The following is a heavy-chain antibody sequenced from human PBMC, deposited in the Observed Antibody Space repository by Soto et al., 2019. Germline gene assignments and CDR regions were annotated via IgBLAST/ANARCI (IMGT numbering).Heavy chain of an antibody. D-gene: IGHD3-9*01. CDR1: GFTFSDYY. Sequence: GGSLRLSCAASGFTFSDYYMSWIRQAPGKGLEWVSYISSSGSTIYYADSVKGRFTISRDNAKNSLYLQMNSLRAEDTAVYYCARVHKYYDILTGYYKLYYFDYWGQGTLVTVSS. CDR2: ISSSGSTI. J-gene: IGHJ4*02. V-gene: IGHV3-11*01. CDR3: ARVHKYYDILTGYYKLYYFDY.